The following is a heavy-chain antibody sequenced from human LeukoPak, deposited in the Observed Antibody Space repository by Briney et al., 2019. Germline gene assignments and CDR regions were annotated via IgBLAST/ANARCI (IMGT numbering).Heavy chain of an antibody. V-gene: IGHV3-21*01. CDR2: ISSSSSYI. D-gene: IGHD2-2*01. CDR3: ARDSYIPAADVRYFDY. Sequence: AGGSLRLSCAASGFTFSSYSMNWVRQAPGKGMEWVSSISSSSSYIYYADSVKGRFTISRDNAKNSLYLQTNSLRAEDTAVYYCARDSYIPAADVRYFDYWGQGTLVTVSS. J-gene: IGHJ4*02. CDR1: GFTFSSYS.